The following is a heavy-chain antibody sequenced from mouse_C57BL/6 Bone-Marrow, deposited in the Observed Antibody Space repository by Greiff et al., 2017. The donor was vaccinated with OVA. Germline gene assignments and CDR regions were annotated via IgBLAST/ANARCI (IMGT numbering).Heavy chain of an antibody. CDR3: ARSISAYYCSSYYAMDY. Sequence: VQLQQSGPELVKPGASVKIPCKASGYTFTDYNMDWVKQSHGKSLEWIGDINPNNGGTIYNQKFKGKATLTVDKSSSTAYMELRSLTSEDTAVYYCARSISAYYCSSYYAMDYWGQGTSVTVSS. CDR1: GYTFTDYN. V-gene: IGHV1-18*01. CDR2: INPNNGGT. J-gene: IGHJ4*01. D-gene: IGHD1-1*01.